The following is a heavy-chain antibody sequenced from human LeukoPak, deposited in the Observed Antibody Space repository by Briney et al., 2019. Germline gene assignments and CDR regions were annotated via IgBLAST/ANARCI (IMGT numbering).Heavy chain of an antibody. Sequence: SETLSLTCTVSGGSISSSSYSWVWIRRPPGKGLEWIGNSGSTDYNPPLKSRVTISVDTSKNQFSLKLTSVTAADTAVYYCARHVKAAAGLFDSWGQGTLVTVSS. CDR3: ARHVKAAAGLFDS. V-gene: IGHV4-39*01. J-gene: IGHJ4*02. CDR1: GGSISSSSYS. D-gene: IGHD6-13*01. CDR2: SGST.